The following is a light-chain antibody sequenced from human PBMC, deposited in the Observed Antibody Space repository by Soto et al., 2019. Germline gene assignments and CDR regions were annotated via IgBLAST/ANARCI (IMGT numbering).Light chain of an antibody. J-gene: IGLJ1*01. V-gene: IGLV2-8*01. CDR1: SSDVGAYNY. CDR2: DVS. Sequence: QSALTQPPSASGSPGQSVTISCTGTSSDVGAYNYVSWYQQHPGKAPKLMIYDVSKRPSGVPYRFSGSKSGTSASLAIAGLQAEDEGDYYCQSYDSSLSGYVFGTGTKLTVL. CDR3: QSYDSSLSGYV.